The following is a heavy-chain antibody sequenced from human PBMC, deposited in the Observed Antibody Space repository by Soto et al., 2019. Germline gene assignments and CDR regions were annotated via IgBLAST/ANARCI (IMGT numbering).Heavy chain of an antibody. D-gene: IGHD3-3*01. Sequence: GGSLRLSCAASGFTFSSYGMHWVRQAPGKGLEWVAVISYDGSNKYYADSVKGRFTISRDNSKNTLYLQMNSLRAEDTAVYYCAKTGPITILGDVWGQGTTVTVSS. V-gene: IGHV3-30*18. CDR3: AKTGPITILGDV. CDR1: GFTFSSYG. J-gene: IGHJ6*02. CDR2: ISYDGSNK.